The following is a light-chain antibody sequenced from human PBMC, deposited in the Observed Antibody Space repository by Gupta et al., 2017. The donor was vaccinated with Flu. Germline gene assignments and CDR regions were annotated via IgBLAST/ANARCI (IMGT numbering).Light chain of an antibody. J-gene: IGKJ5*01. CDR3: QQLNSYPIT. CDR2: AAS. Sequence: GDRVTITARASQGIRNYLAWYQQERGKAHKLLIYAASPLQSGVPLRSSSSGSGTEFTLTISCLQPEDFATYFCQQLNSYPITFGQGTRLEIK. CDR1: QGIRNY. V-gene: IGKV1-9*01.